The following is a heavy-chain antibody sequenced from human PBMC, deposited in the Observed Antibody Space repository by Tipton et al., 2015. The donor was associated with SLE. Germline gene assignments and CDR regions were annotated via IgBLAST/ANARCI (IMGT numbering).Heavy chain of an antibody. J-gene: IGHJ4*02. CDR3: ARHFSGSYSFDY. CDR2: IHSSGST. Sequence: TLSLTCTVFGGSISSYYWSWIRQPAGKGLAWIGQIHSSGSTSYNPSLKSRVSISVDVSKNQVSLKLSSVTAADTALYYCARHFSGSYSFDYWGQGKLVTVSS. CDR1: GGSISSYY. V-gene: IGHV4-4*07. D-gene: IGHD1-26*01.